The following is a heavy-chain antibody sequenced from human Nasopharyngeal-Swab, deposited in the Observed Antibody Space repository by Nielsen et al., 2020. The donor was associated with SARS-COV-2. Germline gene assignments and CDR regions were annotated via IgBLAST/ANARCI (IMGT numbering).Heavy chain of an antibody. CDR2: ISSSSSYT. CDR3: AGEGTYCSGGSCYVY. D-gene: IGHD2-15*01. J-gene: IGHJ4*02. Sequence: RQALGKGLEWVSYISSSSSYTNYADSVKGRFTISRDNAKNSLYLQMNSLRAEDTAVYYCAGEGTYCSGGSCYVYWGQGTLVTVSS. V-gene: IGHV3-11*06.